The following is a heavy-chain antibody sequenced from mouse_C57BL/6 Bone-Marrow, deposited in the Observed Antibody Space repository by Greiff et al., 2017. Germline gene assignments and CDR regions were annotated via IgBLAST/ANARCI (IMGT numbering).Heavy chain of an antibody. Sequence: VQLQQPGAELVKPGASVKMSCKASGYTFTSYWITWVKQRPGQGLEWIGDIHPGSGSTNYNEKFKSKATLTVDTSSSTAYMQLSSLTSEDSAVYYCAREGIYYDYHWYFDVWGTGTTVTVSS. CDR3: AREGIYYDYHWYFDV. CDR1: GYTFTSYW. J-gene: IGHJ1*03. V-gene: IGHV1-55*01. D-gene: IGHD2-4*01. CDR2: IHPGSGST.